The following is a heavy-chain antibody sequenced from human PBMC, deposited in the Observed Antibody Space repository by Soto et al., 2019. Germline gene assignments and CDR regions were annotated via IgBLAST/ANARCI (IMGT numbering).Heavy chain of an antibody. V-gene: IGHV4-59*01. CDR3: ARVHDYGDHGVDY. Sequence: QVQLQESGPGLVKPSETLSLTCTVSGGSISSYYWSWIRQPPGKGLEWIGYIYYSGSTNYNPSLKSRVTISVDTSKNQFSLKLSSVTAADTAVYYCARVHDYGDHGVDYWGQGTLVTVSS. CDR2: IYYSGST. D-gene: IGHD4-17*01. J-gene: IGHJ4*02. CDR1: GGSISSYY.